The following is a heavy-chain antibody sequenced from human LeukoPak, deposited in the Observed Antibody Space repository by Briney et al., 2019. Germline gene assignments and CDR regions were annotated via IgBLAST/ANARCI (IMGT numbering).Heavy chain of an antibody. Sequence: SETLSLTCTVSGGSIRNYYWSWIRQPPGKGLEWIGYIYHSGSTNYNPSLRSRVTISVDTSRNQFSLKLTSVTAADTAVYYCARGKAGQQLVVDYDYGMDVWGQGTTVTVSS. CDR3: ARGKAGQQLVVDYDYGMDV. J-gene: IGHJ6*02. V-gene: IGHV4-59*01. CDR1: GGSIRNYY. CDR2: IYHSGST. D-gene: IGHD6-13*01.